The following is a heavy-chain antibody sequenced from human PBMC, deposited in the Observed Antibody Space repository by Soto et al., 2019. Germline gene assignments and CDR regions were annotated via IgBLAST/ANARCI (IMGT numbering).Heavy chain of an antibody. Sequence: PSETLSLTCTVSGGSIGSYYWSWIRQPAGKALEWIGRIYTSGTTNYNPSLKSRVTILLDTSKNQFSLDLSSVTDADTAVYYCAREGSSGFGMDVWGQGTTVTVSS. CDR2: IYTSGTT. CDR1: GGSIGSYY. V-gene: IGHV4-4*07. J-gene: IGHJ6*02. D-gene: IGHD6-25*01. CDR3: AREGSSGFGMDV.